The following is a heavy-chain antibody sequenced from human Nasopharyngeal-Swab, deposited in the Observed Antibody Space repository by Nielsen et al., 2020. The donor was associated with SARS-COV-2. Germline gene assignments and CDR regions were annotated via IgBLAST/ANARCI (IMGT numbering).Heavy chain of an antibody. J-gene: IGHJ4*02. CDR2: IYPGDSDT. Sequence: GGSLRLSCKGSGSSFTSYWIGWVRQMPGKGLEWMGIIYPGDSDTRYSPSFQGQVTISADKSINTAYLQWSSLKASDTAIYYCAWKSSGWYGSYDYWGQGTLVTVSS. CDR3: AWKSSGWYGSYDY. D-gene: IGHD6-19*01. CDR1: GSSFTSYW. V-gene: IGHV5-51*01.